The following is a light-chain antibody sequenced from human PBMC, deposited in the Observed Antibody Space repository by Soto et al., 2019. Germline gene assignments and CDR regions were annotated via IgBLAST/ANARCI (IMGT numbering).Light chain of an antibody. CDR1: QSVSSY. CDR2: DAS. CDR3: QQRSNTRFSIT. V-gene: IGKV3-11*01. J-gene: IGKJ5*01. Sequence: EIVLTQSPATLSLSPGERATLSCRASQSVSSYLALYQQKPGQAPRLLIYDASNRATGIPARFSSSGADTAVTPTISSLEPEEVGVYYCQQRSNTRFSITFGQGTRLEIK.